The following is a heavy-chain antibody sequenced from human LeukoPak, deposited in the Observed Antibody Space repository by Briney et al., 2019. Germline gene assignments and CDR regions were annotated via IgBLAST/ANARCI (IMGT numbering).Heavy chain of an antibody. Sequence: GGSLRLSCAASGLTFSSYWMHWVRQAPGKGLVWVSRINSDGSSTSYADSVKGRFTISRDNAKNTLYLQTNSLRAEDTAVYYCAREPADSGYCSGGSCPEYYFDYWGQGTLVTVSS. CDR3: AREPADSGYCSGGSCPEYYFDY. CDR1: GLTFSSYW. V-gene: IGHV3-74*01. D-gene: IGHD2-15*01. J-gene: IGHJ4*02. CDR2: INSDGSST.